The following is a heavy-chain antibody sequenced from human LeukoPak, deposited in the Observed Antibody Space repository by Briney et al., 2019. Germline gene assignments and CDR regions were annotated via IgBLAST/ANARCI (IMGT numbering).Heavy chain of an antibody. J-gene: IGHJ2*01. CDR1: GGSISSSSYY. CDR2: IYTSGST. V-gene: IGHV4-39*07. CDR3: ARLDWGFWYFDL. D-gene: IGHD3-9*01. Sequence: PSETLSLTCTVSGGSISSSSYYWGWIRQPPGKGLEWIGSIYTSGSTNYNPSLKSRVTISVDTSKNQFSLKLSSVTAADTAIYYCARLDWGFWYFDLWGRGTLVTVSS.